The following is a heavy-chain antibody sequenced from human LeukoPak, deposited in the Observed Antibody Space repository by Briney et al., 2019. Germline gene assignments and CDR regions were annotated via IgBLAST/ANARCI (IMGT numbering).Heavy chain of an antibody. D-gene: IGHD3-10*01. CDR1: GGSISSSSYY. Sequence: SETLSLTCTVSGGSISSSSYYWGWIRQPPGKGLEWIGSIYYSGSTYYNPSLKSRVTISVDTSRNQLSLKLSSVTAADTAVYYCARDAPMVRGVIPYFDYWGQGTLVTVSS. CDR3: ARDAPMVRGVIPYFDY. CDR2: IYYSGST. J-gene: IGHJ4*02. V-gene: IGHV4-39*07.